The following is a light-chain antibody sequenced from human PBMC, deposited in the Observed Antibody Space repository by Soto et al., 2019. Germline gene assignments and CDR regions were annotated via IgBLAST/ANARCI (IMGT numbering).Light chain of an antibody. J-gene: IGKJ4*01. CDR2: APS. CDR3: QQFISSPVT. V-gene: IGKV3-20*01. CDR1: PSVSSGH. Sequence: EIVSTESPCTLSLSPEERATLSCRASPSVSSGHLAWYQQKPGQAPRLPINAPSSKATGIPDRFSGSGSGTDFTLTIGRLEPEDFAVYYCQQFISSPVTFGGGTNVDIK.